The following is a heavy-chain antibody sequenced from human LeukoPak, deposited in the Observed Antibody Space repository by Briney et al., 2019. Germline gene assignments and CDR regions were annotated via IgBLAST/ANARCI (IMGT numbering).Heavy chain of an antibody. V-gene: IGHV3-23*01. J-gene: IGHJ4*02. CDR2: ISGSGGST. CDR3: AKGEGDYDFWSGYYRGLDY. Sequence: GGSLRLSCAASGFTFSSYAMSWVRQAPGKGLEWVSAISGSGGSTYYADSVKGRFTISRDNSKNTLYLQMNSLRAEDTAVYYCAKGEGDYDFWSGYYRGLDYWGQGTLVTVSS. CDR1: GFTFSSYA. D-gene: IGHD3-3*01.